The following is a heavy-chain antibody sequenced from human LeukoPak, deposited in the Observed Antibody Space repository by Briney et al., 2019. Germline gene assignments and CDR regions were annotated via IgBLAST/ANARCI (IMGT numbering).Heavy chain of an antibody. V-gene: IGHV4-61*08. Sequence: SQTLSLTCTVSGDSISTGGHYWSWIRQPPGKGLEWIGYAYYTVTTKHNPSLKSRVTISVDTSKNQLSLKLSSVTAADTAVYYCARTIKLSAFDIWGQGTMVTVSS. CDR2: AYYTVTT. D-gene: IGHD2/OR15-2a*01. J-gene: IGHJ3*02. CDR3: ARTIKLSAFDI. CDR1: GDSISTGGHY.